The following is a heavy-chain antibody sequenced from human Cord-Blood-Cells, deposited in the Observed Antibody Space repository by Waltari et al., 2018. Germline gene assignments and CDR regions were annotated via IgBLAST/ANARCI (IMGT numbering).Heavy chain of an antibody. D-gene: IGHD1-26*01. J-gene: IGHJ4*02. CDR3: ASLGAERGSYYYYFDY. Sequence: ALSWVRQAPGQGLEWMGGIIPIFGTANYAQKFQGRVTITPDESTSTAYMELSSLRSEDTAVYYCASLGAERGSYYYYFDYRGLGALVTVPS. CDR1: A. V-gene: IGHV1-69*01. CDR2: IIPIFGTA.